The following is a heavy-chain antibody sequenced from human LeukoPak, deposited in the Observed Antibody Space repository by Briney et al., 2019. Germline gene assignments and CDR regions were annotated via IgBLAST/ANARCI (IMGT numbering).Heavy chain of an antibody. J-gene: IGHJ3*02. V-gene: IGHV4-61*02. D-gene: IGHD3-22*01. CDR3: ARGPYSYDSSGAFDI. CDR2: ISSSGST. CDR1: GDSISSGDYY. Sequence: PSQTLFLTCTVSGDSISSGDYYWSWIRQPAGKGLEWIGRISSSGSTNYNPSLKSRVTISVDTSKNQFSLKLSSVTAADTAVYFCARGPYSYDSSGAFDIWGQGTMATVSS.